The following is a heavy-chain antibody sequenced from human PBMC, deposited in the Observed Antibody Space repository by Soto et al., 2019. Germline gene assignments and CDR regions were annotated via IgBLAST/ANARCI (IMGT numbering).Heavy chain of an antibody. Sequence: GASVKVSCKASGGTFSSYAISWVRQAPGQGLEWMGGITPIFGTANYAQKFQGRVTITADKSTSTAYMELSSLRSEDTAVYYCARQEKFGSGGAYDPWGQGTLVTVSS. CDR3: ARQEKFGSGGAYDP. D-gene: IGHD3-10*01. CDR1: GGTFSSYA. J-gene: IGHJ5*02. CDR2: ITPIFGTA. V-gene: IGHV1-69*06.